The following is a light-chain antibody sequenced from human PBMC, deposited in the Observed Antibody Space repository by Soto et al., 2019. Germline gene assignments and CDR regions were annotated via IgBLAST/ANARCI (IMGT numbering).Light chain of an antibody. CDR1: DSINNR. CDR2: DVS. Sequence: VLTQSPATLSLSPGERGTLSCRVSDSINNRLAWYQQKPGQAPRLLIYDVSNRATGTPARFSGSGSGTDFTLTISSLEPEDSAVYYCQQRDYWLTFGGGTKLEI. V-gene: IGKV3-11*01. J-gene: IGKJ4*01. CDR3: QQRDYWLT.